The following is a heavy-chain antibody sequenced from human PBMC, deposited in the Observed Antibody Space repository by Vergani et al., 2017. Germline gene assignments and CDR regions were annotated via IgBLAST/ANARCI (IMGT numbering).Heavy chain of an antibody. V-gene: IGHV5-51*01. D-gene: IGHD2-2*01. J-gene: IGHJ2*01. CDR2: IYPGDSDT. Sequence: EVQLVQSGAEVKKPGASLKISCKGSGYSFTSYWIGWVRQMPGKGLEWMGIIYPGDSDTRYSPSFQGQVTISADKSISTAYLQWSSLKASDTAMYYCARQCGSTSCYEGWYVDLWGRGTLVTVSS. CDR1: GYSFTSYW. CDR3: ARQCGSTSCYEGWYVDL.